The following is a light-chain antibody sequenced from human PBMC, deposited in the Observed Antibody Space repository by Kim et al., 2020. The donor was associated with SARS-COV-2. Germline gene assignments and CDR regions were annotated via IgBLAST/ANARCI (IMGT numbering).Light chain of an antibody. CDR2: GRN. J-gene: IGLJ2*01. Sequence: SSELTQDPAVSVALGQTVRITCQGDSLRRYYASWYQQRPRQAPVLVIYGRNNRPSGIPDRLSGSSSGNTASLTITGAQAEDEADFYCQSRDSGGNVLFGG. V-gene: IGLV3-19*01. CDR1: SLRRYY. CDR3: QSRDSGGNVL.